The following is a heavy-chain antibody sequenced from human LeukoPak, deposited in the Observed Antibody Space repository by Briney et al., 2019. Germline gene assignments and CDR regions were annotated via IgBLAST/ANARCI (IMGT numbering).Heavy chain of an antibody. CDR3: AKVGSLRGTSSPDY. J-gene: IGHJ4*02. D-gene: IGHD6-6*01. CDR1: GFIFSNYL. V-gene: IGHV3-23*01. Sequence: GGSMRLSCAASGFIFSNYLMTWVRQAPGKGLDWVSSITHDAETTLYADSVKGRFTISRDNSENMLYLQMNSLRDDATAIYYCAKVGSLRGTSSPDYWGQGTLVTVSS. CDR2: ITHDAETT.